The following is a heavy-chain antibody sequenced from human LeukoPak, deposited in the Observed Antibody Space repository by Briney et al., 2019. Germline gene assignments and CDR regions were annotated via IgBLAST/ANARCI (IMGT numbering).Heavy chain of an antibody. CDR2: INPNDGST. D-gene: IGHD1-1*01. J-gene: IGHJ4*02. CDR3: GRDRHWNQGNFDY. CDR1: VYTHTRYY. V-gene: IGHV1-2*02. Sequence: ASVKVSCKAFVYTHTRYYIYSVRQAPGQGLEWMGWINPNDGSTSSAQKFQGRVTMTRDTSIGTAYMELSRLTYDDTAVYYCGRDRHWNQGNFDYWGQGTLVTVSS.